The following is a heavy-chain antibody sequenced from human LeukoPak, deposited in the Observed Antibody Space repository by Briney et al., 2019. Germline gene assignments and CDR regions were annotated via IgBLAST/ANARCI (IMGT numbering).Heavy chain of an antibody. Sequence: GASVKVSCKASGGTFSNYAISWVRQAPGQGLEWMGGIIPIFGTANYAQKFQGRVTITTDESTSTAYMELSSLRSEDTAVYYCARVVGWELLQFWFDPWGQGTLVTVSS. D-gene: IGHD1-26*01. CDR1: GGTFSNYA. V-gene: IGHV1-69*05. CDR3: ARVVGWELLQFWFDP. CDR2: IIPIFGTA. J-gene: IGHJ5*02.